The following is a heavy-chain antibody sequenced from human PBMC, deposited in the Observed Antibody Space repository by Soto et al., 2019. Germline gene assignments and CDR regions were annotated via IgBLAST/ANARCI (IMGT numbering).Heavy chain of an antibody. D-gene: IGHD3-22*01. CDR2: IIPIFGTA. J-gene: IGHJ4*01. V-gene: IGHV1-69*06. CDR1: GGTFSTYA. CDR3: ASPVLFYYASRYPRYFLEC. Sequence: SVKVSCKASGGTFSTYAISWVRQAPGQGLEWMGGIIPIFGTANYAQKFQGRVTITADKSTSTAYMELSSLRSEDTAVYYCASPVLFYYASRYPRYFLECWGPGTLVNRLL.